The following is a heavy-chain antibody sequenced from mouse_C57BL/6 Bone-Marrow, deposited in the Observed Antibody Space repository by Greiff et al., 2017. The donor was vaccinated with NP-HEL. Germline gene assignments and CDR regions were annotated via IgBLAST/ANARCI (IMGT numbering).Heavy chain of an antibody. CDR3: ARYDYGSGYIDY. Sequence: QVQLQQPGAELVKPGASVKLSCKASGYTFTNYWMHWVKQRPGRGLEWIGRIDPTGGGTKYNEKFKSKATLTVDKPSSTAYMQLSSLTSEDSAVSYCARYDYGSGYIDYWGQGTTLTVSS. V-gene: IGHV1-72*01. CDR1: GYTFTNYW. CDR2: IDPTGGGT. J-gene: IGHJ2*01. D-gene: IGHD1-1*01.